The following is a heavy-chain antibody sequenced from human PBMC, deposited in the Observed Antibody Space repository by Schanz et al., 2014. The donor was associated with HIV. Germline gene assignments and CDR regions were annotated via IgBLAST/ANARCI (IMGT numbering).Heavy chain of an antibody. V-gene: IGHV1-69*18. Sequence: QVQLVQSGAEVKKPGSSVKVSCKASGGSFSSYAINWVRQAPGQGLEWMGTIIPIFATADSAQKFQGRLTITADDSTSTAYMELSSLRSEDSAIYYCARDDVLDSLASWGQGTLVTVSS. J-gene: IGHJ5*02. CDR2: IIPIFATA. CDR3: ARDDVLDSLAS. CDR1: GGSFSSYA. D-gene: IGHD2-21*01.